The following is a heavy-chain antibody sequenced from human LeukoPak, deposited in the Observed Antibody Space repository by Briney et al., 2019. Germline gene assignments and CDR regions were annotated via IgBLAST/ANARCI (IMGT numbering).Heavy chain of an antibody. CDR3: AREPLDV. V-gene: IGHV3-30*03. CDR1: GFTFSSYD. CDR2: ISYDGNDK. Sequence: GGSLRLSCAASGFTFSSYDMHWVRQAPGKGLEWVAVISYDGNDKHYADSVKGRFTISRDNSKNTLYLQMNSLRVEDTAVYYCAREPLDVWGQGTTVTVSS. J-gene: IGHJ6*02.